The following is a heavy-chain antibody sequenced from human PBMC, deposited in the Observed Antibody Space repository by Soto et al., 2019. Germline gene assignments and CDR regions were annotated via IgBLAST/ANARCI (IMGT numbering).Heavy chain of an antibody. CDR1: GGSFSGYY. CDR3: ARRSSGSTDYCYVMDV. V-gene: IGHV4-34*01. Sequence: SETLSLTCAVYGGSFSGYYWSWIRQPPWKGLEWIGEINHSGSTNYNPSLKSRVTISVDTSKNQFSLKLSSVTAADTAVYYCARRSSGSTDYCYVMDVWGQGTTVTVSS. CDR2: INHSGST. D-gene: IGHD3-3*01. J-gene: IGHJ6*02.